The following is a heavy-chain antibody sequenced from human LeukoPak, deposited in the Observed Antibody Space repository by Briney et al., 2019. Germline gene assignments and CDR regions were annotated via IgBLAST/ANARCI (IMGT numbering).Heavy chain of an antibody. CDR2: IKQDGGEK. J-gene: IGHJ6*03. Sequence: GGSLRLSCAASGFTFSSYWMSWVRQAPGKGLEWVANIKQDGGEKYYVDSVKGRFTISRNNAKNSLYLQMNSLRAEDTAVYYCARKYSSSWYAYYYYYYMDVWGKGTTVTVSS. CDR1: GFTFSSYW. D-gene: IGHD6-13*01. V-gene: IGHV3-7*01. CDR3: ARKYSSSWYAYYYYYYMDV.